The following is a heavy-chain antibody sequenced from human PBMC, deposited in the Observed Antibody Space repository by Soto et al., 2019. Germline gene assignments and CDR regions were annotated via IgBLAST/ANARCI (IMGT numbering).Heavy chain of an antibody. D-gene: IGHD3-10*01. CDR2: INAGDGVT. Sequence: QVQLVQSGAEVKKPGASVKVSCKASGYTFTSYPIHCVRQAPGQRLEWMGWINAGDGVTKYSQTFQGRPPLTWATSASTAYMELRSLRSEDTALFYCARGDAGTVFDYWGQGTLVTVSS. CDR1: GYTFTSYP. CDR3: ARGDAGTVFDY. J-gene: IGHJ4*02. V-gene: IGHV1-3*01.